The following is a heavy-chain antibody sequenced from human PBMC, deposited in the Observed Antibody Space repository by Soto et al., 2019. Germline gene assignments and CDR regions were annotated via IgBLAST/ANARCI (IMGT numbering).Heavy chain of an antibody. CDR3: ARDLTITIFGVVIADYYYGMDV. V-gene: IGHV1-2*02. CDR1: GYTFTGYY. CDR2: INPNSGGT. J-gene: IGHJ6*02. Sequence: ASVKVSCKASGYTFTGYYMHWVRQAPGQGLEWMGWINPNSGGTNYAQKFQGRVTMIRDTSISTAYMELSRLRSDDTAVYYCARDLTITIFGVVIADYYYGMDVWGQGTTVTVS. D-gene: IGHD3-3*01.